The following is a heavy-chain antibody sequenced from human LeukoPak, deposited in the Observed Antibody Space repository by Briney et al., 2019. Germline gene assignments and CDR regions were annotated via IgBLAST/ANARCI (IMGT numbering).Heavy chain of an antibody. CDR3: ARDRAQSVAGYYYYYYMDV. CDR1: GFTFGNYG. Sequence: GSLRLSCAASGFTFGNYGMSWIRQPPGKGLEWIGYIYYSGSTNYNPSLKSRVTISVDTSKNQFSLKLSSVTAADTAVYYCARDRAQSVAGYYYYYYMDVWGKGTTVTVSS. CDR2: IYYSGST. V-gene: IGHV4-59*01. J-gene: IGHJ6*03. D-gene: IGHD6-19*01.